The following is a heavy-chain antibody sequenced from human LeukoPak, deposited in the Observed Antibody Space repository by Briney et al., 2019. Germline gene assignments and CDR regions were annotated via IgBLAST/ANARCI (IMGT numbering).Heavy chain of an antibody. D-gene: IGHD2-21*01. Sequence: GGSLRLSCAASGFTVSYNYMSWVRQAPGKGLEWVSYISSSSSTIYYADSVKGRFTISRDNAKNSLYLQMNSLRAEDTAVYYCAREAEYIFDYWGQGTLVTVSS. V-gene: IGHV3-11*04. J-gene: IGHJ4*02. CDR3: AREAEYIFDY. CDR2: ISSSSSTI. CDR1: GFTVSYNY.